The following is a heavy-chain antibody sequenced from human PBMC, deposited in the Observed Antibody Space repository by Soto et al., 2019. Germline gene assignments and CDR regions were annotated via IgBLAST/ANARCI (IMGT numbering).Heavy chain of an antibody. J-gene: IGHJ5*02. CDR1: GFTFSGST. CDR2: IRSKPNSYAT. Sequence: DVQLVESGGGLVQPGGSLKLSCAASGFTFSGSTIHWVRQASGKGLEWFGRIRSKPNSYATAYAASVKDRFTISRDDSKNTAYLKMNGLKTHGTTVYFCYKWVGEYGGSWGQGTLVTVSS. CDR3: YKWVGEYGGS. V-gene: IGHV3-73*01. D-gene: IGHD3-10*01.